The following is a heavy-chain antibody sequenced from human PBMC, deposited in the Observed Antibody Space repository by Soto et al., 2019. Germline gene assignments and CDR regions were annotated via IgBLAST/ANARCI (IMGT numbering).Heavy chain of an antibody. J-gene: IGHJ6*02. CDR2: INAGNGNT. CDR3: ARDDRYYDFWSGYKPENYYGMDV. D-gene: IGHD3-3*01. Sequence: GASVKVSCKASGYTFTSYAMHWVRQAPGQRLEWMGWINAGNGNTKYSQKFQGRVTITRDTSASTAYMELSSLRSEDTAVYYCARDDRYYDFWSGYKPENYYGMDVWGQGTTVTVSS. V-gene: IGHV1-3*01. CDR1: GYTFTSYA.